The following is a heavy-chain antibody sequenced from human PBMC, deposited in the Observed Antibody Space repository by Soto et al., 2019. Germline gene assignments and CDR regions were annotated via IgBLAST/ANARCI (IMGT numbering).Heavy chain of an antibody. J-gene: IGHJ6*02. CDR3: AKGCLGYYYDGMDV. D-gene: IGHD3-10*01. Sequence: SGGSLRLSCAASGFTFDDYAMHWVRQAPGKGLEWVSGISWNSGSIGYADSVKGRFTISRDNAKNSLYLQMNSLRAEDTALYYCAKGCLGYYYDGMDVWGQGNTVTVSS. CDR1: GFTFDDYA. V-gene: IGHV3-9*01. CDR2: ISWNSGSI.